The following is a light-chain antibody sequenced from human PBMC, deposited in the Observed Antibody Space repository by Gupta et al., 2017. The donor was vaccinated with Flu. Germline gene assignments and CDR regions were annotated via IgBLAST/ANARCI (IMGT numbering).Light chain of an antibody. CDR1: QSIPNNH. J-gene: IGKJ1*01. Sequence: EIVLTQFPATLSLSPGEGATLSCRASQSIPNNHLAWYQQYPGQAPRLLIFAASRRATGIPDRFSGSGSGTEFILTISRLEPADYAVYYCQHYGSPPQAFGQGTRVDVK. CDR3: QHYGSPPQA. CDR2: AAS. V-gene: IGKV3-20*01.